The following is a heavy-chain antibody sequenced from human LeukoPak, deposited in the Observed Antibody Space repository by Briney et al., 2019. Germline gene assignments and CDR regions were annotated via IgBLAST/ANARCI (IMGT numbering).Heavy chain of an antibody. CDR2: IWYDGSNK. V-gene: IGHV3-33*01. Sequence: GGSLRLSCAASGFTFSSYGMHWVRQAPGKGLEWVAVIWYDGSNKYYADSVKGRFTISRDNSKNMLYLQMYSLRVEDTAVYYCASGRYCSGGSCRPDIDYWSQGTLVTVSS. CDR1: GFTFSSYG. CDR3: ASGRYCSGGSCRPDIDY. D-gene: IGHD2-15*01. J-gene: IGHJ4*02.